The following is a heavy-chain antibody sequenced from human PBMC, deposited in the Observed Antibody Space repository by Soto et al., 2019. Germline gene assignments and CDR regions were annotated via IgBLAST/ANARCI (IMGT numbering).Heavy chain of an antibody. Sequence: EVQLVESGGGLVPPGGSLRLSCAASAFIFSNYEMNWVRQAPGKGLEWVSYISGSGGSIYYADSVKGRFTVSRDNAKNTLYMHMNSLRAEDTAVYYCARDGFRGAVLDYWGQGTLVTVSS. CDR2: ISGSGGSI. D-gene: IGHD3-10*01. J-gene: IGHJ4*02. CDR3: ARDGFRGAVLDY. CDR1: AFIFSNYE. V-gene: IGHV3-48*03.